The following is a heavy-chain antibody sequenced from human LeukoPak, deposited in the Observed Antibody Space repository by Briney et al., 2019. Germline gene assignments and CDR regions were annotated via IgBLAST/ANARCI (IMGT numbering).Heavy chain of an antibody. J-gene: IGHJ4*02. CDR2: ISGSGGST. CDR3: ARATPRYFDY. Sequence: GGSLRLSCVASGFTFSSYAMTWARQAPGKGLEWVSTISGSGGSTYYADSVKGRFTISRDNSKNTLYLQMNSLRAEDTAVYYCARATPRYFDYWGQGTLVTVSS. CDR1: GFTFSSYA. V-gene: IGHV3-23*01. D-gene: IGHD5-24*01.